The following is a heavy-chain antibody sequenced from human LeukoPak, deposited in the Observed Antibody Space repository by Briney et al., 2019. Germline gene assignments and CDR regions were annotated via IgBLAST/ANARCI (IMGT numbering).Heavy chain of an antibody. CDR2: IYSGGGT. D-gene: IGHD4-17*01. Sequence: GGSLRLSCAASGFTFTDYWMSWVRQAPGRGLEWVSVIYSGGGTFYADSVKGRFTISRDNSKNTLYLQMNSLRAEDTAVYYCAGGHGGYGDFDYWGQGTLVTVSS. CDR1: GFTFTDYW. J-gene: IGHJ4*02. CDR3: AGGHGGYGDFDY. V-gene: IGHV3-66*01.